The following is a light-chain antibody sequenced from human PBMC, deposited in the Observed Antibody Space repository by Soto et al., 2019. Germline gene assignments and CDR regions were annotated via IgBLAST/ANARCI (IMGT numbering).Light chain of an antibody. CDR3: CAYAGSYTVL. Sequence: QSALTQPRSVSGSPGQSVTISCTGTSSDVGGYKYVSWYQQHPGKVPKLMMFDVSERPSGVPDCFSGSKSGNTASLSISGLQAEDEADYYCCAYAGSYTVLFGGGTKVTVL. CDR2: DVS. V-gene: IGLV2-11*01. CDR1: SSDVGGYKY. J-gene: IGLJ2*01.